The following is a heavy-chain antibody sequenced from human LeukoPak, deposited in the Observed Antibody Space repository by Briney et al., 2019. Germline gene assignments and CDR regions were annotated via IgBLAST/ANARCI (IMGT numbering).Heavy chain of an antibody. CDR1: GGPISNYF. Sequence: SETLSLTCTVSGGPISNYFWSWIRQPPGMGLEWIGYIYYSGSTNFNPSLKSRVTMSVDTSKNQFSLKLSSVTAADTAVYYCARDSGYNSPFDYWGQGTLVTVSS. D-gene: IGHD6-19*01. CDR2: IYYSGST. CDR3: ARDSGYNSPFDY. V-gene: IGHV4-59*01. J-gene: IGHJ4*02.